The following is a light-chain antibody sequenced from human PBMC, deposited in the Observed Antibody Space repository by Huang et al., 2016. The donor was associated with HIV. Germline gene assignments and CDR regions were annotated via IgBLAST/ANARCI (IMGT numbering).Light chain of an antibody. J-gene: IGKJ4*01. Sequence: DIQMTQSPSSLSASVGDRVSITCRAGQSISNYLSWYQQRPGKAPKLRVYGAARLQRGVPSRFSGSGSGTDFTLTISSLQPEDFATYYCQQNYGSPFTFGGGTKVDIK. CDR1: QSISNY. CDR2: GAA. V-gene: IGKV1-39*01. CDR3: QQNYGSPFT.